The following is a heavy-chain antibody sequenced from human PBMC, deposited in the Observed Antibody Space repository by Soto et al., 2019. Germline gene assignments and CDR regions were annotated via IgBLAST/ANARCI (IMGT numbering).Heavy chain of an antibody. J-gene: IGHJ5*02. CDR2: IYSSGSI. D-gene: IGHD3-3*01. V-gene: IGHV4-31*03. Sequence: SETLSLTCTVSGGLVSSGAYYWSWIRQQPGRGLEWFGHIYSSGSIYYNPSLKCRLTFSSDTSNNQFAMRLSSVTAADTAVYYCASSGVFGIVITSHWFDPWGQGTLVTVSS. CDR1: GGLVSSGAYY. CDR3: ASSGVFGIVITSHWFDP.